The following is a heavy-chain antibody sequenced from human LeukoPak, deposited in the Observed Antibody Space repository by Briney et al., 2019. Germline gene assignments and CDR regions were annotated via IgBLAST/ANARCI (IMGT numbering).Heavy chain of an antibody. J-gene: IGHJ4*02. CDR1: GYTFTNYA. CDR3: ARDRYGDGFAHFDF. D-gene: IGHD5-24*01. Sequence: GASVKLSCKASGYTFTNYAMHWVRRAPGQGLEWMGWITPGGGTNYPQRFQGRVAITWDTSITTAYMDLSRLTSDDTAVYYCARDRYGDGFAHFDFWGQGALVTVSS. V-gene: IGHV1-2*02. CDR2: ITPGGGT.